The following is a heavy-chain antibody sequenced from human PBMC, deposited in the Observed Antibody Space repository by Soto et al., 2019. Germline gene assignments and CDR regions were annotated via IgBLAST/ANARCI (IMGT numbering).Heavy chain of an antibody. CDR3: ARDGDYYDSSGYFLRDAFDI. D-gene: IGHD3-22*01. Sequence: QVQLVESGGGLVKPGGSLTLSCAASGFTFSDYYMSWIRQAPGKGLGWVSYISISGSTITYAYSVKGRFTISRDNAQKTLYLQMTSLRAEDTAVYYCARDGDYYDSSGYFLRDAFDIWGQGTMVTVSS. CDR2: ISISGSTI. V-gene: IGHV3-11*01. CDR1: GFTFSDYY. J-gene: IGHJ3*02.